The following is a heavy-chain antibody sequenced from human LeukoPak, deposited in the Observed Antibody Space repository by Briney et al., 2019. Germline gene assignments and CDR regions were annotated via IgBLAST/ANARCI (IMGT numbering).Heavy chain of an antibody. CDR1: GGSVSSSSYY. CDR3: ARGESSSWYDYYYYMDV. Sequence: SETLSLTCTVSGGSVSSSSYYWGWIRQPPGKGLEWIGSIYYSGSAYYNPSLKSRVTISVDTSKNQFSLKLSSVTAADTAVYYCARGESSSWYDYYYYMDVWGKGTTVTVSS. CDR2: IYYSGSA. V-gene: IGHV4-39*07. D-gene: IGHD6-13*01. J-gene: IGHJ6*03.